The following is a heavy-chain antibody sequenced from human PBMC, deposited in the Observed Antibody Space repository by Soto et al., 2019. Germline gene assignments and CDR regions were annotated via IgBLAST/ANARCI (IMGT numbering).Heavy chain of an antibody. J-gene: IGHJ4*02. CDR3: ARDIVEGGSGYYLFDY. Sequence: PGGSLRLSCAASGFTFSNYAMSWVRQAPGKGLEWVSGIIGSGGSTYYADSVKGRFTISRDNSKNTLYLQMNSLRAEDTAVYYCARDIVEGGSGYYLFDYWGQGTLVTVSS. V-gene: IGHV3-23*01. CDR2: IIGSGGST. D-gene: IGHD3-22*01. CDR1: GFTFSNYA.